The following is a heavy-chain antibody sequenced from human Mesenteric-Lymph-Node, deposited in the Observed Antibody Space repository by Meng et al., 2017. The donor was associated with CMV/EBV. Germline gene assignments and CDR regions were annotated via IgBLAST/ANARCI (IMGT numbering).Heavy chain of an antibody. J-gene: IGHJ6*02. V-gene: IGHV4-34*01. CDR1: GGSFSGYY. CDR3: ARLSAARAHYYYYGMDV. Sequence: SETLSLTCAVYGGSFSGYYWSWIRQPPGKGLEWIGEINHSVSTNYNPSLKSRVTISVDTPKNQFSLKLSSVTAADTAVYYCARLSAARAHYYYYGMDVWGQGTTVTVSS. D-gene: IGHD6-6*01. CDR2: INHSVST.